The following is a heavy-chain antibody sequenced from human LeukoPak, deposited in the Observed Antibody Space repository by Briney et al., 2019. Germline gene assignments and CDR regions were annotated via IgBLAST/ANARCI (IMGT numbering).Heavy chain of an antibody. D-gene: IGHD3-22*01. Sequence: GGSLRLSCAASGFTFSDYYMSWIRQAPGKGLEWVSYISSSSSTIYYADSVKGRFTISRDNAKNSLYLQMNSLRAEDTAVYYCARGGVVARNYYYGMDVWGQGTTVTVSS. CDR1: GFTFSDYY. V-gene: IGHV3-11*04. CDR2: ISSSSSTI. J-gene: IGHJ6*02. CDR3: ARGGVVARNYYYGMDV.